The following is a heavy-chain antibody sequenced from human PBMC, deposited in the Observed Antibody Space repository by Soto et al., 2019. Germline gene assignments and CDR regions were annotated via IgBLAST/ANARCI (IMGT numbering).Heavy chain of an antibody. D-gene: IGHD5-12*01. CDR2: LSAGGGTT. Sequence: EVQLLESGGGLVQPGGSLRLSCAASGFTFSSYAMSWVRQAPGKGLEWVSALSAGGGTTYYTNSVKGRFTISRDSSKNTLYLQMNSLRAEDTAVYYCAKESRDYDWIFDYWGQGILVTVSS. CDR3: AKESRDYDWIFDY. V-gene: IGHV3-23*01. CDR1: GFTFSSYA. J-gene: IGHJ4*02.